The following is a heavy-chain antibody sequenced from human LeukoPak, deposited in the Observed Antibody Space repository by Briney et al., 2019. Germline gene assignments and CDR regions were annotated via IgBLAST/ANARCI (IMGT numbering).Heavy chain of an antibody. CDR1: GDSISSSNSY. Sequence: SETLSLTCTVSGDSISSSNSYWGWIRQPPGKGLEWIGSIYYSGNTYYNASLKSRVTISVDTSKNQFSLNLSSVTAADTAVYYCARRHYEILSGYPSWGQGILVTVSS. V-gene: IGHV4-39*01. J-gene: IGHJ4*02. CDR2: IYYSGNT. CDR3: ARRHYEILSGYPS. D-gene: IGHD3-9*01.